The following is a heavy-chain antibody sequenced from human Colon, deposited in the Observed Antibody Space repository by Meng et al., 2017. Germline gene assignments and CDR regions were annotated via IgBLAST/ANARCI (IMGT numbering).Heavy chain of an antibody. Sequence: EVQRGESGGGLVRPGGSLRLSCVVFGFTFTSYAMNWVRQAPGKGLEWVSVVTASGGSTNYADSVKGRFTISRDNSKSTLYLQMNSLRAEDTAVYYCANEGLPGVFFYWGQGTLVTVSS. D-gene: IGHD3-10*01. CDR3: ANEGLPGVFFY. CDR1: GFTFTSYA. J-gene: IGHJ4*02. V-gene: IGHV3-23*04. CDR2: VTASGGST.